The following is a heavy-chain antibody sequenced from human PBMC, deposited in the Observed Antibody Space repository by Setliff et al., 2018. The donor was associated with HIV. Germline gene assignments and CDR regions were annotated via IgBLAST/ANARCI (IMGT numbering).Heavy chain of an antibody. CDR2: VYYIGST. D-gene: IGHD2-21*01. CDR3: ARYCGGDCYPSAYYMDV. J-gene: IGHJ6*03. CDR1: GGSISSHY. Sequence: SETLSLTCTVSGGSISSHYWSWIRQPPGKGLEWIGYVYYIGSTNYNPSLKSRVTISVDKSKNQFSLKLISVTAADTAVYYCARYCGGDCYPSAYYMDVWGKGTTVTVSS. V-gene: IGHV4-59*11.